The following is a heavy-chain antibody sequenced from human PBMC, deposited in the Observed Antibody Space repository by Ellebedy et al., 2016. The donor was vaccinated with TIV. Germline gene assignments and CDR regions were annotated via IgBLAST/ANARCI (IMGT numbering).Heavy chain of an antibody. Sequence: GESLKISXAASGFTFSSYGMHWVRQAPGKGLEWVAVIWYDGSNKYYADSVKGRFTISRDNSKNTLYLHMNSLRAEDTAVYYCAREPMVRGVIRRGYAMDVWGQGTTVTVSS. CDR3: AREPMVRGVIRRGYAMDV. V-gene: IGHV3-33*01. J-gene: IGHJ6*02. CDR2: IWYDGSNK. D-gene: IGHD3-10*01. CDR1: GFTFSSYG.